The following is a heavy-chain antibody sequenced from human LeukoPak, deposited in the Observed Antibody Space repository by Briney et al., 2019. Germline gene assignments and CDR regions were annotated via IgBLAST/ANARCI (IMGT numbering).Heavy chain of an antibody. D-gene: IGHD1-26*01. CDR1: GFTFSSYS. CDR3: VSDNGSYAPLAY. J-gene: IGHJ4*02. V-gene: IGHV3-21*01. Sequence: GGSLRLSCAASGFTFSSYSMNWVRQAPGKGLEWVSSISSGSSYIYYADSVKGRFTISRDNAKNSMYMQMNRLRAEDTAVYYCVSDNGSYAPLAYWGQGTLVTVSS. CDR2: ISSGSSYI.